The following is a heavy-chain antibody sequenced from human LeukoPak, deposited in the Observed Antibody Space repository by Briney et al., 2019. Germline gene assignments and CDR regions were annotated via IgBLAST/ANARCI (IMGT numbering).Heavy chain of an antibody. J-gene: IGHJ4*02. D-gene: IGHD1-7*01. CDR1: GFTFSSYW. CDR2: IYSGGST. V-gene: IGHV3-53*01. CDR3: ARNNWNSYC. Sequence: GGSLRLSCAASGFTFSSYWMNWVRQAPGKGLEWVSVIYSGGSTYNADSVKGRFTISRDNSKNTLYLQMNSLRAEDTAVYYCARNNWNSYCWGQGTLVTVSS.